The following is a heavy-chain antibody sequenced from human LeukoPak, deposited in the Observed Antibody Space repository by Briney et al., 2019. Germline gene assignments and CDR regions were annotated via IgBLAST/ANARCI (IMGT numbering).Heavy chain of an antibody. V-gene: IGHV3-23*01. CDR2: ISPSGDIT. CDR1: GFTFSTYG. CDR3: AKGGSYRSQPYFDY. J-gene: IGHJ4*02. Sequence: PGGSLRLSCAASGFTFSTYGMNWVRQAPGKGLEWVSGISPSGDITYYADSVKGRFIISRDNSKNTVYLQMNSLRAEDTAVYYCAKGGSYRSQPYFDYWGQGTPVTVSS. D-gene: IGHD3-16*02.